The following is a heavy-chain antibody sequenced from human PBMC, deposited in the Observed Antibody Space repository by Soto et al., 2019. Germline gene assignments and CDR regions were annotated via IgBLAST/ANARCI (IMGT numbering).Heavy chain of an antibody. Sequence: EVQLVVSGGGLVQPGGSRRLSCAASGFTFSNYWMTWVRQSPAKGLEWVATINGDGTETYYGDSVQGRFTISRDNAKNSLFLSLNTLRDDDTAVYYCVRARIDYWGQGTLVTVSS. CDR1: GFTFSNYW. CDR3: VRARIDY. CDR2: INGDGTET. V-gene: IGHV3-7*03. J-gene: IGHJ4*02.